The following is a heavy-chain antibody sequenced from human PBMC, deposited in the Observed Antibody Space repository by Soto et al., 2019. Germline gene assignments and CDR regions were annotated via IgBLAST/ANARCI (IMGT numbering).Heavy chain of an antibody. CDR1: GFTFSSYS. J-gene: IGHJ4*02. D-gene: IGHD5-12*01. Sequence: EVQLVESGGGLVKPGGSLRPSCAASGFTFSSYSMNWVRQAPGKGLEWVSSISSSSSYIYYADSVKGRFTISRDNAKNSLYLQMNSLRAEDTAVYYCARDPGRIVATNADFDYWGQGTLVTVSS. V-gene: IGHV3-21*01. CDR2: ISSSSSYI. CDR3: ARDPGRIVATNADFDY.